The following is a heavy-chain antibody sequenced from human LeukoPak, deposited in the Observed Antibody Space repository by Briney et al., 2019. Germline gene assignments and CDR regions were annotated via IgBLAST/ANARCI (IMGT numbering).Heavy chain of an antibody. CDR3: ARAGYYTASYYYMDV. Sequence: SETLSLTCAVYGGSFSGYYWSWIRQPPGKGLEWIGEINHSGSTNYNPSLKSRVTISVDTSKNQFSLKLSSVTATDTAVYYCARAGYYTASYYYMDVWGKGTTVTVSS. CDR2: INHSGST. J-gene: IGHJ6*03. CDR1: GGSFSGYY. V-gene: IGHV4-34*01. D-gene: IGHD3-3*01.